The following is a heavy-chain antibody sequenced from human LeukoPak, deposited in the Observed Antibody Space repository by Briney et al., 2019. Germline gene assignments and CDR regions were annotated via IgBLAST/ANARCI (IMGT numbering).Heavy chain of an antibody. CDR2: IGGSDDT. Sequence: PGGSLRLSCVASGFTFSNYPMTWVRQFPGKGLQWVSTIGGSDDTYYADSVKGRFTISRDTSKNTLYLQMHSLGAEDTAVYYYARARVVDRRGYFDYWGQGTLVTSSS. D-gene: IGHD2-15*01. CDR1: GFTFSNYP. V-gene: IGHV3-23*01. J-gene: IGHJ4*02. CDR3: ARARVVDRRGYFDY.